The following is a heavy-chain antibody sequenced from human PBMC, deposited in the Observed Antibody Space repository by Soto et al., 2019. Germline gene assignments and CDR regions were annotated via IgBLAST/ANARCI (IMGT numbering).Heavy chain of an antibody. CDR3: ARGPPLIAVAGPREGWFDP. J-gene: IGHJ5*02. V-gene: IGHV4-4*07. CDR2: IYTSGST. D-gene: IGHD6-19*01. Sequence: SETLSLTCNVSGGSIRSYYWSWVRQPAGKPLEWIGRIYTSGSTNYNPSLKSRVTISVDTSKNQFSLKLSSVTAADTAVYYCARGPPLIAVAGPREGWFDPWGQGTLVTVSS. CDR1: GGSIRSYY.